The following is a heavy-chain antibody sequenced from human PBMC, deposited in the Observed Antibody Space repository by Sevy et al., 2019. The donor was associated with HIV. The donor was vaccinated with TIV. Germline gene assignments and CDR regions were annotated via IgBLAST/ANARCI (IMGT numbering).Heavy chain of an antibody. CDR1: GFTFSSYG. CDR3: AKAPHGSVAGTDYFDY. D-gene: IGHD6-19*01. Sequence: GGSLRLSCAASGFTFSSYGMHWVRQAPGKGLEWVAVISYDGSNKYYADSVKGRFTISRDNSENTLYLQMNSLRAEDTAVYYCAKAPHGSVAGTDYFDYWGQGTLVTVSS. V-gene: IGHV3-30*18. J-gene: IGHJ4*02. CDR2: ISYDGSNK.